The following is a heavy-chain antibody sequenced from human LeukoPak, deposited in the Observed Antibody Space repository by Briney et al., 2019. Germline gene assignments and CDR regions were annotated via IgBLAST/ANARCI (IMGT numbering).Heavy chain of an antibody. J-gene: IGHJ4*02. V-gene: IGHV4-34*01. CDR3: ARVTGGSGSYYSPLHYYFDY. D-gene: IGHD3-10*01. CDR1: GGSFGGYY. Sequence: SETLSLTCAVYGGSFGGYYWTWIRQPPGKGLEWIGEINHSGSTYYNPSLKSRVTISVDTSKNQFSLKLSSVTAADTAVYYCARVTGGSGSYYSPLHYYFDYWGQGTLVTVSS. CDR2: INHSGST.